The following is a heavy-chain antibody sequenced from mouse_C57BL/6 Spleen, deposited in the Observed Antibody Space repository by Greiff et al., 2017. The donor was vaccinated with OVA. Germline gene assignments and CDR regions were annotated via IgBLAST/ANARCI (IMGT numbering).Heavy chain of an antibody. CDR1: GYTFTSYW. Sequence: VQLQQPGAELVKPGASVKLSCKASGYTFTSYWMPWVKQRPGTGLEWIGMIHPNSGSTNYNEKFKSKATLTVDKSSSTAYMQLSSLTSEDSAVYYCADGSPYAMDYWGQGTSVTVSS. J-gene: IGHJ4*01. V-gene: IGHV1-64*01. CDR3: ADGSPYAMDY. CDR2: IHPNSGST. D-gene: IGHD2-3*01.